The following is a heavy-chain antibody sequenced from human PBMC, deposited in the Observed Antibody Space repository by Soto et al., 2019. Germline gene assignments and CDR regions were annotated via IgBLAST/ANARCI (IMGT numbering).Heavy chain of an antibody. CDR2: ISPKSGDT. CDR1: GYIFTGYY. D-gene: IGHD1-26*01. J-gene: IGHJ4*02. CDR3: ARGSPRMGAIPTY. Sequence: QVQLVQSGDEVQKSGTSVKVSCEASGYIFTGYYIHWMRQAPGQGLEWMGWISPKSGDTNLAQKCRGRVTLTRDTSVTTAYMELTRLKSVDTALYYCARGSPRMGAIPTYWGQGTLLTVSS. V-gene: IGHV1-2*02.